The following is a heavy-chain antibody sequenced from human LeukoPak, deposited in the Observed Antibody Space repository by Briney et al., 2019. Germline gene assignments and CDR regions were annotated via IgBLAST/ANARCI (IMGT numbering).Heavy chain of an antibody. D-gene: IGHD5-12*01. J-gene: IGHJ4*02. V-gene: IGHV3-33*01. CDR2: IWYDGSKT. CDR3: ARYGCRGYGYLDY. CDR1: GFTFSSYG. Sequence: GGSLRLSCAASGFTFSSYGMHWVRQAPGKGLEWVAVIWYDGSKTYYGDSVKGRFTISRDNSKNTFFLQMKSLRVADTAVYYCARYGCRGYGYLDYWGQGTLVTVSS.